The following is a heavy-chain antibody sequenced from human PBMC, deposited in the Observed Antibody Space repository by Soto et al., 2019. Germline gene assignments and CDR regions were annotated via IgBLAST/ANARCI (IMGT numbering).Heavy chain of an antibody. CDR2: IYYSGST. Sequence: PSETLSLTCTVSGGSISSGGYYWSWIRQHPGKGLEWIGYIYYSGSTYYNPSLKSRVTISVDTSKNQFSLKLSSVTAADTAVYYCARVSVPAAMGELSLGWFDPWGQGTLVTVSS. CDR3: ARVSVPAAMGELSLGWFDP. D-gene: IGHD2-2*01. J-gene: IGHJ5*02. V-gene: IGHV4-31*03. CDR1: GGSISSGGYY.